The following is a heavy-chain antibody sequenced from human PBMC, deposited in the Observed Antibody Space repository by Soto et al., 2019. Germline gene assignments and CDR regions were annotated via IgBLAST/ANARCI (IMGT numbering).Heavy chain of an antibody. Sequence: ASVKVSCKASGYTFTSYGISWVRQAPGQGLEWMGWISAYNGNTNYAQKLQGRVTMTTDTSTSTAYMELRSLRSDDTAVYYCARGRARGGCSGGSCYLFEYWGQGTLVTVSS. J-gene: IGHJ4*02. CDR1: GYTFTSYG. D-gene: IGHD2-15*01. CDR2: ISAYNGNT. CDR3: ARGRARGGCSGGSCYLFEY. V-gene: IGHV1-18*01.